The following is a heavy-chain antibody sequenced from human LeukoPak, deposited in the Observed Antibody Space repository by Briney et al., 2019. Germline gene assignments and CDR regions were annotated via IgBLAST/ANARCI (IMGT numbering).Heavy chain of an antibody. CDR1: GFTFSTYW. CDR2: INSDGSTA. V-gene: IGHV3-74*01. Sequence: PGGSLRPSCAASGFTFSTYWMHWVRQVPGKGLVWVSRINSDGSTADYADAVKGRFTISRDNAKNTLYLEMNSLRAEDTALYYCAPEGGSSYDYWGQGTLVTVSS. CDR3: APEGGSSYDY. D-gene: IGHD5-18*01. J-gene: IGHJ4*02.